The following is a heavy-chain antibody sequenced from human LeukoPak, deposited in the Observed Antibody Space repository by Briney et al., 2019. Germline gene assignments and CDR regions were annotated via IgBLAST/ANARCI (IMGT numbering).Heavy chain of an antibody. V-gene: IGHV4-38-2*02. CDR2: IYRSGST. D-gene: IGHD6-19*01. CDR1: GYSISSGYY. CDR3: ARVSSGWYEFYYYYYMDV. J-gene: IGHJ6*03. Sequence: SETLSLTCTVSGYSISSGYYWGWIRQPPGKGLEWIGSIYRSGSTYYNPSLKSRVTISVDTSKNQFSLKLSSVTAADTAVYYCARVSSGWYEFYYYYYMDVWGKGTTVTVSS.